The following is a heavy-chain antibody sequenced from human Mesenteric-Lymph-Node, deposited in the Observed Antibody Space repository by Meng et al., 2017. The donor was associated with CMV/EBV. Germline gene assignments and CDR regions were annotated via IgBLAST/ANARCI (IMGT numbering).Heavy chain of an antibody. CDR2: ISGSGGST. V-gene: IGHV3-23*01. CDR1: GFTFSIYA. CDR3: AKGSDFWSGSLDY. J-gene: IGHJ4*02. D-gene: IGHD3-3*01. Sequence: GGSLRLSCAASGFTFSIYAMSWVRQAPGKGLEWVSAISGSGGSTYSADSVKGRFTISRDNSKNTLYLQMNSLRAEDTAVYYCAKGSDFWSGSLDYWGQGTLVTVSS.